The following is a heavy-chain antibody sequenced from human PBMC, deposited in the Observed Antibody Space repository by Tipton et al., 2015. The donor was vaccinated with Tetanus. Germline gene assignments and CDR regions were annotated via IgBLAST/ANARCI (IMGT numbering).Heavy chain of an antibody. CDR2: IFSGGTT. V-gene: IGHV4-31*03. CDR1: GDSISSGGYY. D-gene: IGHD5-12*01. Sequence: TLSLTCTVAGDSISSGGYYWNWVRQNPGKGLEWLGYIFSGGTTFYSPSLNGRVSMSLDTSKNLFALRLASVTAADTAVYYCARANNDYPKKGPFDYWGQGARVIVSS. CDR3: ARANNDYPKKGPFDY. J-gene: IGHJ4*02.